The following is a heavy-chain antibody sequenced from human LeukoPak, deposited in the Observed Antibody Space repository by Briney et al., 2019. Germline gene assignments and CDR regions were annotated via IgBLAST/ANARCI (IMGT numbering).Heavy chain of an antibody. CDR3: ARDRYYDSSGSNWFDP. CDR2: ISSSSSYI. D-gene: IGHD3-22*01. Sequence: GGPLRLSCAASGFTFSSYSMNWVRQAPGKGLEWVSSISSSSSYIYYADSVKGRFTISRDNAKNSLYLQMNSLRAEDTAVYYCARDRYYDSSGSNWFDPWGQGTLVTVSS. CDR1: GFTFSSYS. J-gene: IGHJ5*02. V-gene: IGHV3-21*01.